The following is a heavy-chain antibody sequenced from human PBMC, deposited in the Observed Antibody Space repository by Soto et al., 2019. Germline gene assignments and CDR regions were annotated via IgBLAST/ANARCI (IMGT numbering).Heavy chain of an antibody. J-gene: IGHJ6*02. CDR1: GGSISSSSYY. D-gene: IGHD3-22*01. CDR2: IYYSGST. Sequence: SETLSLTCTVSGGSISSSSYYWGWIRKPPGKGLEWIGSIYYSGSTYYNPSLKSRVTISVDTSKNQFSLKLSSVTAADTAVYYCARRLYYDSSGFEGGGMDVWGQGTTLTVSS. V-gene: IGHV4-39*01. CDR3: ARRLYYDSSGFEGGGMDV.